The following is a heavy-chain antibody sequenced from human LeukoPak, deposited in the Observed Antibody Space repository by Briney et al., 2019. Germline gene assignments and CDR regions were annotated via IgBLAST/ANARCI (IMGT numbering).Heavy chain of an antibody. CDR3: ARAMFGELLKPYYFDY. J-gene: IGHJ4*02. CDR1: GGSISSHY. Sequence: SETLSLTCTVSGGSISSHYWSWIRQPPGKGLEWIGYIYYSGSTNYNPSLKSRVTISVDTSKNQFSLKLSSVTAADTAVYYCARAMFGELLKPYYFDYWGQGTLVTVSS. CDR2: IYYSGST. V-gene: IGHV4-59*11. D-gene: IGHD3-10*02.